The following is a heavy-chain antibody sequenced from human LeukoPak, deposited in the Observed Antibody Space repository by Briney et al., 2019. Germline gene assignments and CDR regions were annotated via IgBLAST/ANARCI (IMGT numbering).Heavy chain of an antibody. J-gene: IGHJ4*02. V-gene: IGHV1-69*05. D-gene: IGHD3-22*01. CDR1: GGTFSSYA. Sequence: SSVKVSCKASGGTFSSYAISWVRQAPGQGLEWMGRIIPIFGTASYAQKFQGRVTITTDESTSTAYMELSSLRSEDTAVYYCERGKVYYYDSSGIVEDWGQGTLVTVSS. CDR3: ERGKVYYYDSSGIVED. CDR2: IIPIFGTA.